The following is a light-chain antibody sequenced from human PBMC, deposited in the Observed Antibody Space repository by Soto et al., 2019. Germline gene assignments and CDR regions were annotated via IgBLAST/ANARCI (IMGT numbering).Light chain of an antibody. V-gene: IGKV1-39*01. J-gene: IGKJ1*01. Sequence: DIQMTQSPSTLSASVGDGVTITCRASQSISRYLNWYQQKPGKAPQPLIYAASSLQSGVPSRFSGSGSGTDFTLTISSLQPEDFATYYCQQSHSTWTFGQGTKVDIK. CDR3: QQSHSTWT. CDR1: QSISRY. CDR2: AAS.